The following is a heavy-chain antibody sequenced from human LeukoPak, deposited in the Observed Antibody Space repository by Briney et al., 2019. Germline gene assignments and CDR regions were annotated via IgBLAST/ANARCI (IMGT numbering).Heavy chain of an antibody. CDR2: IYYSGST. CDR3: ARHGIAVAPFDP. Sequence: SETLSLTCAVYGGSFSGYYWSWIRQPPGKGLEWIGYIYYSGSTNYNPSLKSRVTISVDTSKNQFSLKLSSVTAADTAVYYCARHGIAVAPFDPWGQGTLVSVSS. CDR1: GGSFSGYY. V-gene: IGHV4-59*08. D-gene: IGHD6-19*01. J-gene: IGHJ5*02.